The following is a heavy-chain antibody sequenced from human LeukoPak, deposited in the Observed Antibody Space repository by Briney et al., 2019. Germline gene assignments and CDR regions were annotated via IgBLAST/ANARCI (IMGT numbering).Heavy chain of an antibody. V-gene: IGHV5-51*01. D-gene: IGHD3-22*01. Sequence: GESLKISCKGSGYSFTSYWIGWVRQMPGKGLEWMGIIYPGDSDTRYSPSFQGQDTISADKSISTAYLQWSSLKASDAAMYYCARLSSPYYYDSSEIDYWGQGTLVTVSS. CDR3: ARLSSPYYYDSSEIDY. J-gene: IGHJ4*02. CDR2: IYPGDSDT. CDR1: GYSFTSYW.